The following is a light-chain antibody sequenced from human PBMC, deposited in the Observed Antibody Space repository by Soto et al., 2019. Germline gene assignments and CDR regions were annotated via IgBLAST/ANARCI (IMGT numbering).Light chain of an antibody. Sequence: EIVLTQSPGTLSLSPGERATLSCRASQSVSRNYFAWYQHKPRPAPRLLIYGASSSATGLPDRFSGSGSGTDFTLTISSLEPEDFAVYYCQQRSNWPGSFGQGTKLEIK. J-gene: IGKJ2*01. V-gene: IGKV3D-20*02. CDR1: QSVSRNY. CDR3: QQRSNWPGS. CDR2: GAS.